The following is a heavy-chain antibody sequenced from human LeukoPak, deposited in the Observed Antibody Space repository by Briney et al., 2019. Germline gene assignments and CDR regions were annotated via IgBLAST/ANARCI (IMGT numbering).Heavy chain of an antibody. CDR2: IPYDGSNK. V-gene: IGHV3-30*18. Sequence: PGGSLRLSCAASGFTFSSYGMHWVRQAPGKGLEWVAVIPYDGSNKYYADSVKGRFTISRDNSKNTLYLQMNSLRAEDTAVYYCAKGGRDYYGMDVWGQGTTVTVSS. CDR1: GFTFSSYG. CDR3: AKGGRDYYGMDV. J-gene: IGHJ6*02.